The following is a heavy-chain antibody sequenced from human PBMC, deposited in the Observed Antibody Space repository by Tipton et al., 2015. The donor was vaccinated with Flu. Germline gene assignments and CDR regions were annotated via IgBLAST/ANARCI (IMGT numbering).Heavy chain of an antibody. CDR3: ASARWAAAGTEYYFDY. CDR1: GGSISSTSYY. V-gene: IGHV4-39*07. Sequence: TLSLTCTVSGGSISSTSYYWGWIRQPPGKGLEWIGSIYYSGSTYYNPSLKSRVTISVDTPKNQFSLKVSSVTAADTAVYYCASARWAAAGTEYYFDYWGQGTLVTVSS. CDR2: IYYSGST. D-gene: IGHD6-13*01. J-gene: IGHJ4*02.